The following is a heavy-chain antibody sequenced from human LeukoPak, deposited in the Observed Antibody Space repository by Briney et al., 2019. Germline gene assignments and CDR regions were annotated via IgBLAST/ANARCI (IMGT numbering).Heavy chain of an antibody. CDR2: ISWNSGSI. D-gene: IGHD7-27*01. CDR1: GFTFDDYG. V-gene: IGHV3-9*01. CDR3: ARDYTGGWNDY. Sequence: QAGGSLRLSCAASGFTFDDYGMSWVRQAPGKGLEWVSGISWNSGSIDYADSVNGRFTISRDNAKNSLYLQMNSLRAEDTALYYCARDYTGGWNDYWGQGTLVTVSS. J-gene: IGHJ4*02.